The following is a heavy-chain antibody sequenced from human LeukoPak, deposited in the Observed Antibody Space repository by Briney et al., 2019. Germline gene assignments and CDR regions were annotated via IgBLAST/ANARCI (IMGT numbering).Heavy chain of an antibody. Sequence: SETLSLTCTVSGGSISSYYWSWIRQTPGKGLECIGEINHSGSTNYNPSLKSRVTISVDTSKNQFSLNLSSVTAADTAVYYCARRRPGPYGSGSYYTVWGQGTLVTVSS. CDR1: GGSISSYY. V-gene: IGHV4-34*01. CDR3: ARRRPGPYGSGSYYTV. J-gene: IGHJ4*02. CDR2: INHSGST. D-gene: IGHD3-10*01.